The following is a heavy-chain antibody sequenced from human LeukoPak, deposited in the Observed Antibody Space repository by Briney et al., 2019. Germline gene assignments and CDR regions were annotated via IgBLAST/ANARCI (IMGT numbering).Heavy chain of an antibody. J-gene: IGHJ3*02. CDR2: FYAGGSS. CDR3: ARRGSIRQDAFDI. D-gene: IGHD2-21*01. CDR1: GASVTNYY. V-gene: IGHV4-4*09. Sequence: SETLSLTCSVSGASVTNYYWSWIRQPPGKGLEWIGYFYAGGSSNYNPSLESRVTISVDASGNHFSLNLNSVTAADTAVYYCARRGSIRQDAFDIWGQGTVVNVSS.